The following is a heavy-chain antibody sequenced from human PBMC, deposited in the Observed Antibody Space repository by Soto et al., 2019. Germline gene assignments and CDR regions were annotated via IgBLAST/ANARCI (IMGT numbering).Heavy chain of an antibody. J-gene: IGHJ6*02. CDR2: IYSGGST. Sequence: GGSLRLSCAASGFTVSTNYMSWARQAPGKGLEWVSVIYSGGSTYYADSVKGRFTISRDNSKNTLYLQMNSLRAEDTAVDYCASESVVVTSFQTYCFYSRMDLWGQGTTVNRSS. V-gene: IGHV3-53*01. D-gene: IGHD2-2*01. CDR1: GFTVSTNY. CDR3: ASESVVVTSFQTYCFYSRMDL.